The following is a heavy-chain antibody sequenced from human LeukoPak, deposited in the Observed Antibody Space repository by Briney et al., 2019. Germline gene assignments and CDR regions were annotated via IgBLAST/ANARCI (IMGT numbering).Heavy chain of an antibody. CDR1: GYTFTSYD. CDR3: ATLVARITIFGVGSDY. V-gene: IGHV1-8*01. Sequence: GASVKVSCKASGYTFTSYDINWVRQATGQGLEWMGWMNPNSGNTGYAQKFQGRVTVTRNTSISTAYMELSSLRSEDTAVYYCATLVARITIFGVGSDYWGQGTLVTVSS. J-gene: IGHJ4*02. D-gene: IGHD3-3*01. CDR2: MNPNSGNT.